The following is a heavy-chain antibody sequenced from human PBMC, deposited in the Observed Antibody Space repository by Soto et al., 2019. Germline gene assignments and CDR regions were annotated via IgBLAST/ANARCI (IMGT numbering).Heavy chain of an antibody. D-gene: IGHD5-18*01. Sequence: QVQLVESGGGVVQPGRSLRLSCAASGFTFSSYAMHWVRQAPGKGLEWVAVISYDGSNKYYTDSVKGLFTISRDNSKHTLYLQVDSLRAEDTAVYYCARDPLWGTAMVLWYFDLWCRGTLVTV. CDR1: GFTFSSYA. V-gene: IGHV3-30-3*01. CDR2: ISYDGSNK. CDR3: ARDPLWGTAMVLWYFDL. J-gene: IGHJ2*01.